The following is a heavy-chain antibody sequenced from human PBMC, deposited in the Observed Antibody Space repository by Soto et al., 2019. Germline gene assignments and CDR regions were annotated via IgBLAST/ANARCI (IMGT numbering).Heavy chain of an antibody. J-gene: IGHJ4*02. V-gene: IGHV4-59*01. D-gene: IGHD5-18*01. CDR1: GGSISSYY. Sequence: SETLSLTCTVSGGSISSYYWSWIRQPPGKGLEWIGYIYYSGSTNYNPSLKSRVTISVDTSKNQFSLKLSSVTAADTAVYYCARSGGYSYGYFDYWGQGTLVTVSS. CDR2: IYYSGST. CDR3: ARSGGYSYGYFDY.